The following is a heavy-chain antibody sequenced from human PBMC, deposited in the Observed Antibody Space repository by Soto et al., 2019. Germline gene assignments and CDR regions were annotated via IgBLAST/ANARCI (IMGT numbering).Heavy chain of an antibody. CDR3: ASTRGY. D-gene: IGHD3-3*01. J-gene: IGHJ4*02. CDR1: GFTFSGYW. V-gene: IGHV3-7*05. CDR2: IKEDGSEK. Sequence: EVQLVESGGGLVQPGWSLRLSCAASGFTFSGYWRKWVRQAPGKGLEWVATIKEDGSEKYYVDSVKGRFTISRDSAKNSVHLQRNSLRVEDTAVYYWASTRGYWGQGTLVTVSS.